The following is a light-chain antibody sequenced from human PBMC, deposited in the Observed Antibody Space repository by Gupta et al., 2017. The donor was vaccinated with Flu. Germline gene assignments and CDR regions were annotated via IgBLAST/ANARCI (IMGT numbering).Light chain of an antibody. CDR3: AAWDNSLGVFV. Sequence: QSALTQLPSASGPPGQRVTISCSGSSPNIGSNTVNWYQHLPGTAPKLLIHDNNQRPSGVPDRFSASKSGTSASLAISGLRSEDEADYYCAAWDNSLGVFVFGTVTRVIVL. CDR1: SPNIGSNT. V-gene: IGLV1-44*01. CDR2: DNN. J-gene: IGLJ1*01.